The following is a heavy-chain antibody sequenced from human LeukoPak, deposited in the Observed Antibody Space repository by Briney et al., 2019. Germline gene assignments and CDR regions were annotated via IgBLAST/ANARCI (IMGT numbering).Heavy chain of an antibody. CDR2: MNPYNDNT. CDR3: ARAAVNLHPNHYYYMDV. V-gene: IGHV1-8*01. J-gene: IGHJ6*03. Sequence: ASVKVSCKASGYTFTSYDINWVRQATGQGLEWMGWMNPYNDNTGYAQKFEGRVIMTRDTSISTAYLELSSLTSKDTAVYYCARAAVNLHPNHYYYMDVWGKGTTVTVSS. CDR1: GYTFTSYD.